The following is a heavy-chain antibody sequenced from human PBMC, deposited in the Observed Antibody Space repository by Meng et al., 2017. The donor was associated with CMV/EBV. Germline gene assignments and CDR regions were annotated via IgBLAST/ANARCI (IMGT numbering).Heavy chain of an antibody. Sequence: QAQLQQWGAGLLKPSETSSLTCAVYGGSFSGYYWRWIRQTPGKGLEWIGEINHSGSTNYNPSLKSRVTISVDTSKNQFSLKLSSVTAADTAVYYCARGGIAAAGPFDYWGQGTLVTVSS. CDR3: ARGGIAAAGPFDY. CDR1: GGSFSGYY. D-gene: IGHD6-13*01. CDR2: INHSGST. V-gene: IGHV4-34*01. J-gene: IGHJ4*02.